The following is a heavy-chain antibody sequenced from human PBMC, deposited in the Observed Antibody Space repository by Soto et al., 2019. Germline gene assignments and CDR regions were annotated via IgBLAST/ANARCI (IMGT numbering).Heavy chain of an antibody. CDR2: ISSSSSTI. J-gene: IGHJ3*02. Sequence: GGSLRLSCAASGFTFSSYSMNWVRQAPGKGLEWVSYISSSSSTIYYADSVKGRFTISRDNAKNSLYLQMNSLRAEDTAVYYCARDSGGYCSGGSCYSKAFDIWGQGTMVTVSS. V-gene: IGHV3-48*01. D-gene: IGHD2-15*01. CDR1: GFTFSSYS. CDR3: ARDSGGYCSGGSCYSKAFDI.